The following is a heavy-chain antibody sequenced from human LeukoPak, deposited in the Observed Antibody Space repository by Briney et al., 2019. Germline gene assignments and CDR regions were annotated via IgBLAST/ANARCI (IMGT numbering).Heavy chain of an antibody. CDR1: GFTFSSYE. D-gene: IGHD2-8*01. Sequence: GGSLRLSCAASGFTFSSYEMNWVRQAPGKGLEWVSYISSSGSTIYYADSVKGRFTISRDNAKNSLYLQMNSLRAEDTAVYYCARDEVLSPDWYFDLWGRGTLVTVSS. CDR3: ARDEVLSPDWYFDL. V-gene: IGHV3-48*03. J-gene: IGHJ2*01. CDR2: ISSSGSTI.